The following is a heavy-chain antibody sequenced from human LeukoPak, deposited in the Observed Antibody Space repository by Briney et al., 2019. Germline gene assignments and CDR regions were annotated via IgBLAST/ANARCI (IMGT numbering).Heavy chain of an antibody. D-gene: IGHD3-9*01. CDR2: ITSGGDYI. CDR3: PRGHYDVLAAAYKWTPDY. CDR1: GFTFNTFN. Sequence: PGGSLRLFCAASGFTFNTFNMNWVRQAPGKGLEGVTSITSGGDYIYYADSVKGRFPTTRDNAKHSLSLQLTSLRVEDTAVYYWPRGHYDVLAAAYKWTPDYWGQGTLVTVSS. J-gene: IGHJ4*02. V-gene: IGHV3-21*01.